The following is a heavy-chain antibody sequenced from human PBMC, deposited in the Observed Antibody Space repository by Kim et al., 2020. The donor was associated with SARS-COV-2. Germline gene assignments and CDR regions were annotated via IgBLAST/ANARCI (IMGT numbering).Heavy chain of an antibody. J-gene: IGHJ5*02. V-gene: IGHV1-69*01. Sequence: ANYAQKFQGRVTITADEATSTAYMELSSLRSEDTAVYYCARANWNWWFDPWGQGTLVTVSS. CDR3: ARANWNWWFDP. D-gene: IGHD1-7*01. CDR2: A.